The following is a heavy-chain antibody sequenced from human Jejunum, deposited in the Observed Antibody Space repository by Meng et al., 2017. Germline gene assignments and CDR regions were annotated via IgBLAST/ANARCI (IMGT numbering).Heavy chain of an antibody. V-gene: IGHV4-61*01. D-gene: IGHD6-19*01. J-gene: IGHJ2*01. CDR1: GCSVNIRSYY. CDR2: IDNRGST. CDR3: ARAAAGTGFGYFDL. Sequence: QVHAQELGRGLVRPSDTLLLMCPVRGCSVNIRSYYLSWIRQPPGKGLEWIAYIDNRGSTNYNPYLKSRVIISVDTSKNQFYLQMSSLTAADTAVYYCARAAAGTGFGYFDLWGRGTLVTVSS.